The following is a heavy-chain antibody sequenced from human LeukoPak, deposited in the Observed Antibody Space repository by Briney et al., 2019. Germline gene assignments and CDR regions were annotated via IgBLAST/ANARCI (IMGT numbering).Heavy chain of an antibody. J-gene: IGHJ4*02. CDR2: IIPIFGTA. CDR3: ARARNCGGDCYAFDY. V-gene: IGHV1-69*05. D-gene: IGHD2-21*02. CDR1: GGTFSSYA. Sequence: SVKVSCKASGGTFSSYAISWVRQAPGQGLEWLGGIIPIFGTANYAQKFQGRVTITTDESTSTAYMELSSLRSEDTAVYYCARARNCGGDCYAFDYWGQGTLVTVPS.